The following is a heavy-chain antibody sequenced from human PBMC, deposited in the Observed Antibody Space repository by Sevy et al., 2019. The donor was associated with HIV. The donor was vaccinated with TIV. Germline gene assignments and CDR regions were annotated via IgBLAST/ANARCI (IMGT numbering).Heavy chain of an antibody. CDR2: LSSGCGEI. J-gene: IGHJ4*02. CDR3: AREGCTKPHDY. D-gene: IGHD2-8*01. V-gene: IGHV3-23*01. Sequence: GGSLRLSCAASGFTFSKYSMSWVRQPPGKGLEWVSTLSSGCGEISYADSVKGRFTISRDNSKSSVYLQMNNLRPEDTAVYYCAREGCTKPHDYWGQGTLVTVSS. CDR1: GFTFSKYS.